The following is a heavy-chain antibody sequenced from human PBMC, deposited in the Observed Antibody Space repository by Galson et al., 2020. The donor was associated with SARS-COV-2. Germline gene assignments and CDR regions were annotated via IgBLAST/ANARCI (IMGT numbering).Heavy chain of an antibody. V-gene: IGHV1-18*01. D-gene: IGHD3-22*01. J-gene: IGHJ4*02. CDR2: ISGYNGDT. CDR3: ARDIYDSSGYQMGY. CDR1: GYIFNTYG. Sequence: ASVKVSCKASGYIFNTYGISWVQQAPGQGLEWMGWISGYNGDTILAQKLQGRVTMTTDTSTSTVYMELRSLISDDTAVYYCARDIYDSSGYQMGYWGQGTLVTVSS.